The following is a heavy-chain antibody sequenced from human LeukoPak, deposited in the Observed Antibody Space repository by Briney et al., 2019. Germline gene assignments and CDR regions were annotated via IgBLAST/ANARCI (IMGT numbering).Heavy chain of an antibody. CDR2: IVVGSGNT. V-gene: IGHV1-58*02. CDR1: GFTFTSSA. J-gene: IGHJ6*02. D-gene: IGHD3-9*01. CDR3: AAVDILTGYLYGMDV. Sequence: GTSVKVSCKASGFTFTSSAMQWVRQARGQRLEWIGWIVVGSGNTNYAQKFQERVTIIRDMSTSTAYMELSSLRSEDKAVYYCAAVDILTGYLYGMDVWGQGTTVTVSS.